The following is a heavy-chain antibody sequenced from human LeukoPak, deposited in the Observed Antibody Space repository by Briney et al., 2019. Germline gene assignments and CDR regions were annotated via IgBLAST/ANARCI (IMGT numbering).Heavy chain of an antibody. CDR1: GGSISSGGYY. CDR2: IYYSGST. D-gene: IGHD3-10*01. V-gene: IGHV4-31*03. J-gene: IGHJ4*02. CDR3: ARERRKEYYGSGSYYNFSDY. Sequence: SETLSLTCTVSGGSISSGGYYWSWIRQHPGKGLEWIGYIYYSGSTYYNPSLKSRVTISVDTSKNQFSLKLSSVTAADTAVYYCARERRKEYYGSGSYYNFSDYWGQGTLVTVSS.